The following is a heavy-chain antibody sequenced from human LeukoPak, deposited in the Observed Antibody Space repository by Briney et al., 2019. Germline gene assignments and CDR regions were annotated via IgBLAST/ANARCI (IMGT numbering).Heavy chain of an antibody. Sequence: GRSLRLSCAASGFTFSSYGMHWVRQAPGKGLEWVAVISYDGSNKYYADSVKGRFTISRDNSKNTLYLQMNSLRAEDTAVYYCAKVTYVWGSYRYGYFDYWGQGTLVTVSS. CDR2: ISYDGSNK. CDR3: AKVTYVWGSYRYGYFDY. CDR1: GFTFSSYG. J-gene: IGHJ4*02. D-gene: IGHD3-16*02. V-gene: IGHV3-30*18.